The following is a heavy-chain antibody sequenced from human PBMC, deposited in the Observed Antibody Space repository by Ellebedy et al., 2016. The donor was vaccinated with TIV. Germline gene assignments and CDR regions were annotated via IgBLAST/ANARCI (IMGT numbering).Heavy chain of an antibody. CDR3: ASKNCGGDCYPDENGWFDP. D-gene: IGHD2-21*02. J-gene: IGHJ5*02. V-gene: IGHV3-30*04. CDR2: VSYDGSNT. Sequence: PGGSLRLSCAASGFTFSNYPMHWVRQAPGKGLEWVALVSYDGSNTYYTDSVKGRFTISRDNSKNMLYRQMNSLRAEDTAIYYCASKNCGGDCYPDENGWFDPWGLGTLVSVSS. CDR1: GFTFSNYP.